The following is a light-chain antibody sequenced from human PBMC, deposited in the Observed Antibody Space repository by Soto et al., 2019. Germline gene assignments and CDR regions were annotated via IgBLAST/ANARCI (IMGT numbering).Light chain of an antibody. CDR1: QSVSISY. V-gene: IGKV3-20*01. Sequence: EIVLTQSPGTLSLSPGERAILSCRASQSVSISYLAWYQLKPGQAPRLLIYDASIRATGIPDRFSGSGSGTDFTLTISRLEPEDFAVYYCQQYGRSLTFGGGTKVEIK. CDR3: QQYGRSLT. J-gene: IGKJ4*01. CDR2: DAS.